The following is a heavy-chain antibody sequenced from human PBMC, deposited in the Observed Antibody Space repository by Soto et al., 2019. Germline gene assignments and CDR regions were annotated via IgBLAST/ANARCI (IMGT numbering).Heavy chain of an antibody. J-gene: IGHJ4*02. CDR2: ISYDGRNK. V-gene: IGHV3-30*18. CDR1: GFTLSSYG. Sequence: QVQLVESGGGVVQPGSSLRLSCAASGFTLSSYGMHWVRQAPGKGLEWVAVISYDGRNKYCADSVKGRFTISRDNSKNTLYLEMNSLRAEDTAVYYCAKGGSISARYFDYWGQGTLATVSS. D-gene: IGHD6-6*01. CDR3: AKGGSISARYFDY.